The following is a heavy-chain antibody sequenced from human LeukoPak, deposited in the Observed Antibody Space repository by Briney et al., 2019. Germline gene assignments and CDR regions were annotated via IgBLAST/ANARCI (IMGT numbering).Heavy chain of an antibody. V-gene: IGHV3-23*01. D-gene: IGHD3-16*01. J-gene: IGHJ4*02. CDR2: ISGSGGST. Sequence: PGGSLRFSCAASMFSSSSYATRCVRQAPGKGLEWVSAISGSGGSTYYADSVKGRFTISRDNSKNTLYLQMNSLRAEDTAVYYYYSANYDYVYGSYSTYYLDYWGQGTLVTVSS. CDR3: YSANYDYVYGSYSTYYLDY. CDR1: MFSSSSYA.